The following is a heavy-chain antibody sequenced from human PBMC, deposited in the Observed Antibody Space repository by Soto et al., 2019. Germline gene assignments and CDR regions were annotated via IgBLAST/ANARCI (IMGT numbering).Heavy chain of an antibody. CDR1: GFSVSGYS. V-gene: IGHV3-48*02. J-gene: IGHJ4*02. CDR2: IRGSSGTT. D-gene: IGHD1-26*01. CDR3: TTEGGGSYSNN. Sequence: EVQLMESGGGLVRPGGSLRLSCAASGFSVSGYSMNWVRQAPGKGLEWISYIRGSSGTTIYAASVRGRFTISRDNANNSLYLQMDSLRDDDTAVYYCTTEGGGSYSNNWGQGTLVIVSS.